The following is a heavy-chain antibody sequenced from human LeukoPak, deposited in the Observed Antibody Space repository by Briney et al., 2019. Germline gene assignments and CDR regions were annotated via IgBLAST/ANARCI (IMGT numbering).Heavy chain of an antibody. J-gene: IGHJ6*03. V-gene: IGHV3-21*04. CDR1: GFTFSSYS. CDR2: ISSSSSYI. CDR3: AKGSNAGYYYYMDV. Sequence: GGSLRLSCAASGFTFSSYSMNWVRQAPGKGLEWVSSISSSSSYIYYADSVKGRFTISRDNAKNSLYLQMNSLRAEDTAVYYCAKGSNAGYYYYMDVWGKGTTVTVSS.